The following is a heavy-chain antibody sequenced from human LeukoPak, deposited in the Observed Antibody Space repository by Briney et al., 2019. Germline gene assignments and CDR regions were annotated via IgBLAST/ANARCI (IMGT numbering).Heavy chain of an antibody. CDR1: GFTFDDYA. J-gene: IGHJ4*02. Sequence: GRSLRLSCAVSGFTFDDYAMHWLRHAPGRGLEWVSGISWNSVIIGYADSVKGRFTISRDNAKNSLYLQMNSLRAEDTALYYCAKGGKNYFYYFDYWGQGTLVTVAS. D-gene: IGHD3-16*01. CDR2: ISWNSVII. V-gene: IGHV3-9*01. CDR3: AKGGKNYFYYFDY.